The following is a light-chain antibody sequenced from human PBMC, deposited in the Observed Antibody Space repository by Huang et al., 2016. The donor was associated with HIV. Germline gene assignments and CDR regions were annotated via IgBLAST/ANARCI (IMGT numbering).Light chain of an antibody. CDR2: GAS. J-gene: IGKJ5*01. CDR1: QSLSTN. V-gene: IGKV3-15*01. CDR3: QQYNNWPPGSIT. Sequence: EIVMTQSPATLSVSPGESATLSCRASQSLSTNLAWYQQKPGQAPRLLIHGASTRATGIPARFSGSGSGREFTLTISSLQSEDFALYYCQQYNNWPPGSITFGQGTRLEMK.